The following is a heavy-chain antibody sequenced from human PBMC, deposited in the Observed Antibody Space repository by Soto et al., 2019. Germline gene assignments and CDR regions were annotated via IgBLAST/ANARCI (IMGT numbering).Heavy chain of an antibody. Sequence: EVQLVQSGAEVKKPGESLKISCQGSGYNFATYWIGWVRQVPGKGLEWMGIIYPGDSNTRYSPSFQGQVTISADKSISTAYLQWSSLKASDTAVYYCASAATVTRNDPFDLWGQGTMVIVSS. V-gene: IGHV5-51*03. D-gene: IGHD6-25*01. J-gene: IGHJ3*01. CDR1: GYNFATYW. CDR3: ASAATVTRNDPFDL. CDR2: IYPGDSNT.